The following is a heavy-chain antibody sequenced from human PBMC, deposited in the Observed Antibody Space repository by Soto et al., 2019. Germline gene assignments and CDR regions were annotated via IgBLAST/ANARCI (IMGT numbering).Heavy chain of an antibody. V-gene: IGHV3-7*05. Sequence: EVQLVESGGGLVQPGGSLRLSCAASGFTFSTYWMSWVRQAPGKGLEWVANIKPDGSATDYVDSVKGRFTISRDNAKNSLFLQMNRLMAEETAVYYCAGNGRWGLGPFVTVSS. CDR2: IKPDGSAT. CDR3: AGNGR. J-gene: IGHJ4*01. D-gene: IGHD2-8*01. CDR1: GFTFSTYW.